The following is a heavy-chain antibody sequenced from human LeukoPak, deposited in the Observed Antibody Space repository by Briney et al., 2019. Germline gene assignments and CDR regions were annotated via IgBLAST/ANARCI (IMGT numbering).Heavy chain of an antibody. D-gene: IGHD6-19*01. CDR2: ISYDGSNK. Sequence: GRSLRLSCAASGFTFSSYGMHWVRQAPGKGLEWVAVISYDGSNKYYADSVKGRFTISRDNSKNTLYLQMNSLRAEDTAVYNCAKDGGEQWLGLYFDYWGQGTLVTVSS. J-gene: IGHJ4*02. CDR3: AKDGGEQWLGLYFDY. V-gene: IGHV3-30*18. CDR1: GFTFSSYG.